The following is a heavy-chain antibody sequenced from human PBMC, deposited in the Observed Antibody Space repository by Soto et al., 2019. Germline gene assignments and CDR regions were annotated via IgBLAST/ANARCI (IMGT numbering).Heavy chain of an antibody. J-gene: IGHJ4*02. CDR2: INPSGGST. Sequence: QVQLVQSGAEVKKPGASVKVSCKASGYTFTSYYMHWVRQAPGQGLEWMGIINPSGGSTSYAQKCQGGVTMTRDTSTSTVYMELSSLRSEDTAVYYCARAAPGYLGVYWGQGALVTVSS. V-gene: IGHV1-46*01. CDR3: ARAAPGYLGVY. CDR1: GYTFTSYY. D-gene: IGHD1-1*01.